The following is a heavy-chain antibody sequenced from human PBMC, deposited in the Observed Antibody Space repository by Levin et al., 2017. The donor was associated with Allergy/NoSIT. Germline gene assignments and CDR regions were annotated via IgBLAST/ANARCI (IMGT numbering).Heavy chain of an antibody. CDR3: ASSDRAMTTVTREDY. D-gene: IGHD4-17*01. J-gene: IGHJ4*02. V-gene: IGHV5-10-1*01. Sequence: PGGSLRLSCKGSGYSFTSYWISWVRQMPGKGLEWMGRIDPSDSYTNYSPSFQGHVTISADKSISTAYLQWSSLKASDTAMYYCASSDRAMTTVTREDYWGQGTLVTVSS. CDR2: IDPSDSYT. CDR1: GYSFTSYW.